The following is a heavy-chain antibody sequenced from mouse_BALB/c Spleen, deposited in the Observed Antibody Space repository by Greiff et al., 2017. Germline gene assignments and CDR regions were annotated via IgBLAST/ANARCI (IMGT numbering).Heavy chain of an antibody. CDR2: IDPANGNT. CDR3: ARADY. CDR1: GFNFKDTY. V-gene: IGHV14-3*02. J-gene: IGHJ4*01. Sequence: VQLQQSGAELVKPGASVKLSCTASGFNFKDTYMHWVKQRPEQGLEWIGRIDPANGNTKYDPKFQGKATITADTSTNTAYLQLSSLTSEDTAVYYCARADYWGQGTSVTVSS.